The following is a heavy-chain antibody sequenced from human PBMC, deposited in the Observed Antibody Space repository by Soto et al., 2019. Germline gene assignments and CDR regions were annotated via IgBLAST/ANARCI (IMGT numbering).Heavy chain of an antibody. J-gene: IGHJ4*02. V-gene: IGHV3-30*18. CDR1: GFTFSSYC. CDR2: ISYDGSNK. D-gene: IGHD4-17*01. Sequence: GGSLRLSCAASGFTFSSYCMTWVRQAPGKGLEWVAVISYDGSNKYYADSVKGRFTISRDNAKSSLFLQMNSLRPDDTALYYCAKDMKWGGMTTIHYIDSWGQGTLVTVSS. CDR3: AKDMKWGGMTTIHYIDS.